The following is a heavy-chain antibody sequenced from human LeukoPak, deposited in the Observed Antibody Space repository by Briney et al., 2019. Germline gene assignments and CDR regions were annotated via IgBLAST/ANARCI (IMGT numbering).Heavy chain of an antibody. CDR3: ARELPREVTLDY. J-gene: IGHJ4*02. Sequence: GGSLRLSCAASGFSFISYEMQWVRQAPGKGLVWVSRINTDGARTSYADSVKGRFTISRDNAKNTLYLQMNSLRAEDTAKYYCARELPREVTLDYWGQGTLVTVSS. CDR2: INTDGART. V-gene: IGHV3-74*01. D-gene: IGHD2-21*02. CDR1: GFSFISYE.